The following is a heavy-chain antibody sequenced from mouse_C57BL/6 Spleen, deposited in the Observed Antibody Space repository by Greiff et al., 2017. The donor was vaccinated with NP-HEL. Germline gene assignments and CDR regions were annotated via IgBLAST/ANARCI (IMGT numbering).Heavy chain of an antibody. CDR1: GFSLTSYG. J-gene: IGHJ2*01. CDR3: ARTGYVYYFDY. D-gene: IGHD2-2*01. CDR2: IWSGGIT. Sequence: VQLKESGPGLVQPSQSLSITCTVSGFSLTSYGVHWVRQSPGKGLEWLGVIWSGGITDYNAAFISRLSISKDNSKSQVFFKMNSLQADDTAIYYCARTGYVYYFDYWGQGTTLTVSS. V-gene: IGHV2-2*01.